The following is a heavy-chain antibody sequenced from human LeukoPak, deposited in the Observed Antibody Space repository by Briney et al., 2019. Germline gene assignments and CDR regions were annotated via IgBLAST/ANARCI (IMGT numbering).Heavy chain of an antibody. Sequence: GGSLRLSCAASGFTFSSYGMHWVRQARGKGLERVAFIRYDGSNKYYEDSVKGRFTISRDNSKNTLYLQMNSLRAEDTAVYYCAKARGQWLVDFDYWGQGTLVTVSS. J-gene: IGHJ4*02. CDR1: GFTFSSYG. D-gene: IGHD6-19*01. CDR3: AKARGQWLVDFDY. V-gene: IGHV3-30*02. CDR2: IRYDGSNK.